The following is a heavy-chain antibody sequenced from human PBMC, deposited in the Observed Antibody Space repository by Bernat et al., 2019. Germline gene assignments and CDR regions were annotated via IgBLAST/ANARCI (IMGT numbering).Heavy chain of an antibody. J-gene: IGHJ6*02. D-gene: IGHD4-17*01. CDR1: GFTVSSNY. CDR2: IYSGGST. Sequence: EVQLVESGGGLVQPGGSLRLSCAASGFTVSSNYMSWVRQAPGKGLEWVSVIYSGGSTYYADSVKGRFTISRDNSKNTLYLQMNSLRAEDTAVYYCARDYGAYEYYYYYGMDVWGQGTTVTVSS. V-gene: IGHV3-66*01. CDR3: ARDYGAYEYYYYYGMDV.